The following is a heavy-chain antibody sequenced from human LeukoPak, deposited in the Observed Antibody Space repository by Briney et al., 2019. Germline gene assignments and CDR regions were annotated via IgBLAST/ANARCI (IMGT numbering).Heavy chain of an antibody. CDR1: GGTFSSYA. J-gene: IGHJ4*02. CDR2: IIPIFGTA. D-gene: IGHD5-18*01. Sequence: ASVKVSCKASGGTFSSYAISWVRQAPGQGLEWMGGIIPIFGTANYAQKFQGRVTITTDESTSTAYMELSSLRSEDTAVYYCASQPWGGYSYGPLFDYWRQGTLVTVSS. V-gene: IGHV1-69*05. CDR3: ASQPWGGYSYGPLFDY.